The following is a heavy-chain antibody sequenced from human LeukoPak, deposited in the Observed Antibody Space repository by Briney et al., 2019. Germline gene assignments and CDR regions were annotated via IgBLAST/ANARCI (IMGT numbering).Heavy chain of an antibody. Sequence: SETLSLTCTVSGGSINNYFWSWIRQPAVKGLEWIGRIDTSGSTNYNPSLKSRVTTSVDTSKNQFSLKLRSVTAADTAVYYCAREWGYCSGGNCYFTYFDYWGQGALVTVSS. CDR2: IDTSGST. CDR3: AREWGYCSGGNCYFTYFDY. V-gene: IGHV4-4*07. J-gene: IGHJ4*02. CDR1: GGSINNYF. D-gene: IGHD2-15*01.